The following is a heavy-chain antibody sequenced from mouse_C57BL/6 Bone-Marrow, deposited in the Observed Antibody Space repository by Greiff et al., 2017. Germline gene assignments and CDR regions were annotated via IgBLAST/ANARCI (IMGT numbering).Heavy chain of an antibody. CDR3: ARSTLVEGGYFDV. CDR1: GYTFTDYN. V-gene: IGHV1-18*01. CDR2: INPNNGGT. D-gene: IGHD1-1*01. J-gene: IGHJ1*03. Sequence: EVQLQQPGPELVKPGASVKISCKASGYTFTDYNMDWVKQSHGKSLEWIGDINPNNGGTNYNQKFKGKATLTVDTSSSTAYMELRSLTSEDTAVYYCARSTLVEGGYFDVWGTGTTVTVSS.